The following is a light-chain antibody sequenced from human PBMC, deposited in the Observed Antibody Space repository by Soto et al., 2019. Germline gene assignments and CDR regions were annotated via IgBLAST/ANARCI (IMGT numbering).Light chain of an antibody. CDR3: QQYGSSPWK. Sequence: EIVLTQSPGTLSLSPGERATLSCRASQSVSSSYLAWYQQKPGQAPRLLIYGASSRATGIPDRFSGSWSGTDFTLTISRLEPEDFAVYYCQQYGSSPWKFGQGTKVDIK. J-gene: IGKJ1*01. V-gene: IGKV3-20*01. CDR2: GAS. CDR1: QSVSSSY.